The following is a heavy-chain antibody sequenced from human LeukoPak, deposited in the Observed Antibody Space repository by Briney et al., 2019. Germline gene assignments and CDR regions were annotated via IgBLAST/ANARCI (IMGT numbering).Heavy chain of an antibody. J-gene: IGHJ6*04. CDR2: IYHSGST. V-gene: IGHV4-38-2*02. CDR1: GYSISSGCY. Sequence: SETLSLTCTVSGYSISSGCYWGWIRQPPGQGLEWIGSIYHSGSTYYNPSLKSRVTISVDTSKNQFSLKLSSVTAADTAVYYCARDARTISLNVWGKGTTVTVSS. D-gene: IGHD4/OR15-4a*01. CDR3: ARDARTISLNV.